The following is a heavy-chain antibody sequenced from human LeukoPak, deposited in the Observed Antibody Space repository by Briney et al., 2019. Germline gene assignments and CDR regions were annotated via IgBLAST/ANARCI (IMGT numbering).Heavy chain of an antibody. CDR3: ARHGRGYYNGMDV. Sequence: SETLSLTCTDSGSSISTYYWSWIRQPVRKGLEWIGYIYYNESTNYNPSVKSRVIISVDTSKNQFSLKVSSVAAADTAVYYCARHGRGYYNGMDVWGQGTTVTVSS. CDR1: GSSISTYY. CDR2: IYYNEST. D-gene: IGHD3-10*01. V-gene: IGHV4-59*08. J-gene: IGHJ6*02.